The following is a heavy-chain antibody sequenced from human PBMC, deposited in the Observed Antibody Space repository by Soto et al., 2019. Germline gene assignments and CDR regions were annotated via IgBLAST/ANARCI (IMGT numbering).Heavy chain of an antibody. CDR2: INPNSGGT. Sequence: GASVKVSCKASGYTFTGYYMHWVRQAPGQGLEWMGWINPNSGGTNYAQKFQGRVTMTRDTSISTAYMELSRLRSDDTAVYYCARDKRPLYDILTGYAYYYYYGMDVRGQGTTVTVSS. CDR3: ARDKRPLYDILTGYAYYYYYGMDV. V-gene: IGHV1-2*02. J-gene: IGHJ6*02. CDR1: GYTFTGYY. D-gene: IGHD3-9*01.